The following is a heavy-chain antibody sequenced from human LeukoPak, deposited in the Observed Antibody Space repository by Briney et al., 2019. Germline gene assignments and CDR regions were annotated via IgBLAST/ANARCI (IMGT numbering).Heavy chain of an antibody. J-gene: IGHJ4*02. CDR2: IWYDGNNA. CDR3: ARDRGYCSGGSCYPDY. CDR1: GFTFSNYG. Sequence: PGRSLRLSCTASGFTFSNYGMHWVRQAPGKGLEWVAVIWYDGNNAYYADSVKGRFTISRDNSKNMVYLLLNSLRADDTAVCYCARDRGYCSGGSCYPDYWGQGTLVTVSS. V-gene: IGHV3-33*01. D-gene: IGHD2-15*01.